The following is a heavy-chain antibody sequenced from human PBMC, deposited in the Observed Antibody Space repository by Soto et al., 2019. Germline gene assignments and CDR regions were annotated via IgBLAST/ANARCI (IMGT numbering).Heavy chain of an antibody. CDR2: ISAYNGNT. D-gene: IGHD3-3*01. CDR1: GYTFTSYG. CDR3: ARDRWAIFGVVISYYYGMDV. V-gene: IGHV1-18*01. J-gene: IGHJ6*02. Sequence: ASVKVSCKASGYTFTSYGISWVRQAPGQGLEWMGWISAYNGNTNYAQKLQGRVTMTTDTSTSTAYMELRSLRSDDTAVYYCARDRWAIFGVVISYYYGMDVWGQGTTVTVSS.